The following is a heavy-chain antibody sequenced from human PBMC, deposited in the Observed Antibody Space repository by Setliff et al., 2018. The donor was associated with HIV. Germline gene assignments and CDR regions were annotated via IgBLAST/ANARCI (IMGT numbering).Heavy chain of an antibody. CDR2: IYPGDSDT. CDR1: GYGFTDYW. J-gene: IGHJ4*02. Sequence: GESLKISCKASGYGFTDYWIGWVRQMPGKGLEWMGIIYPGDSDTRYSPSFQGQVTISADKSISTAYLQWSSLKASDTAMYYCTRVDYDFWSGPMTRYYFDYWGQGTLVTVSS. V-gene: IGHV5-51*01. CDR3: TRVDYDFWSGPMTRYYFDY. D-gene: IGHD3-3*01.